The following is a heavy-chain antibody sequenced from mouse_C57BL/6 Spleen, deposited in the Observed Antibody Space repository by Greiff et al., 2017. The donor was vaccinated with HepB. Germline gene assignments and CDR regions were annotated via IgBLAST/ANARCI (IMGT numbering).Heavy chain of an antibody. V-gene: IGHV2-5*01. CDR3: AKEGFYYGNFLDY. J-gene: IGHJ2*01. D-gene: IGHD2-1*01. CDR1: GFSLTSYG. CDR2: IWRGGST. Sequence: VKLQQSGPGLVQPSQSLSITCTVSGFSLTSYGVHWVRQSPGKGLEWLGVIWRGGSTDYNAAFMSRLSITKDNSKSQVFFKMNSLQADDTAIYYCAKEGFYYGNFLDYWGQGTTLTVSS.